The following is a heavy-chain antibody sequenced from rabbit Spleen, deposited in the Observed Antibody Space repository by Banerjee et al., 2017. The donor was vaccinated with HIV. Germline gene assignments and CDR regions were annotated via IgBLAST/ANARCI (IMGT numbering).Heavy chain of an antibody. CDR3: ARDSGTSFSSYGMDL. CDR1: GFFFSSGYY. V-gene: IGHV1S40*01. J-gene: IGHJ6*01. CDR2: IDAASSGST. Sequence: LLEESGGDLVKPGAFLTLTCTGPGFFFSSGYYMCWGRPAPGKGLEWIACIDAASSGSTYAASWAKGRFTISKTSSTTVDLQMTSLTAADTATYFCARDSGTSFSSYGMDLGGPGTLVTVS. D-gene: IGHD8-1*01.